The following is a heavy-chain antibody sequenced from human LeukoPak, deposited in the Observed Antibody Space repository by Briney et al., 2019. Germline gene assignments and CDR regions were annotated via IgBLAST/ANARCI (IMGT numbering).Heavy chain of an antibody. Sequence: ASVKVSCKASGYTFTSYGISWVRQAPGQGLEWMGWISAYNGNTNYAQKLQGRVTMTTDTSTSTAYMELRSLRSDDTAVYYCARVAIVVVVAATLDYFDYWGQGTLVTVSS. J-gene: IGHJ4*02. V-gene: IGHV1-18*01. CDR1: GYTFTSYG. CDR3: ARVAIVVVVAATLDYFDY. CDR2: ISAYNGNT. D-gene: IGHD2-15*01.